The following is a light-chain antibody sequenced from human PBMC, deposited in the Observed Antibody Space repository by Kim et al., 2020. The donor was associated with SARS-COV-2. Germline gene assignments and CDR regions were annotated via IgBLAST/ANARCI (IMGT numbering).Light chain of an antibody. J-gene: IGKJ2*01. Sequence: QPASIAGRARQSLGFRDGNTYLSWLHQRPGQPQRLLIDKTSNRFSGVPEKFSGSGAGTDFTLMVSRVEAEDFGVYYCMEAVHLPHTFGQGTKLEI. CDR3: MEAVHLPHT. CDR2: KTS. CDR1: QSLGFRDGNTY. V-gene: IGKV2-24*01.